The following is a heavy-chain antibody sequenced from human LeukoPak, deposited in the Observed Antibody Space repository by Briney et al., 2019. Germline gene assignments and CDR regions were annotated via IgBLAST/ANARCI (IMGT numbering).Heavy chain of an antibody. CDR2: ISSSGSTI. CDR3: ARASGYYAYYFDY. D-gene: IGHD3-3*01. Sequence: GGSLRLSCAASGFTFSSYEMNWVRQAPGKGLEWVSYISSSGSTIYYADYVKGRFNISRGNAKNSLYLQMNSLRAEDTAVYHCARASGYYAYYFDYWGQGTLVTVSS. CDR1: GFTFSSYE. V-gene: IGHV3-48*03. J-gene: IGHJ4*02.